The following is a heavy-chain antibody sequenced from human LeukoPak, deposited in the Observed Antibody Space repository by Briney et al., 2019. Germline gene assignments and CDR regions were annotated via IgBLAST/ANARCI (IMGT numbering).Heavy chain of an antibody. V-gene: IGHV3-7*04. CDR2: IKQDGSEM. CDR3: AREQVAVPGGDS. CDR1: EFTISRYW. D-gene: IGHD6-19*01. J-gene: IGHJ5*01. Sequence: PGGSLRLSCAASEFTISRYWMSWVRQAPGKGLEWVANIKQDGSEMYYVDSVKGRFTISRDNAKNSLYLQMNSLRAEDTAVYFRAREQVAVPGGDSWGQGTLVTVSS.